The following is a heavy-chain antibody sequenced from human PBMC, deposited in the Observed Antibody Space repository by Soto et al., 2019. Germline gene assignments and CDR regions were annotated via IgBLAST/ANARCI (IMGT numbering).Heavy chain of an antibody. CDR3: ARFGGGMDV. Sequence: QVQLQESGPGLVKPSGTLSLTCVVSGGSISGINWWYWVRQPPGKGLEWIGEIYHSGSTHYNPSLMSRVTISVDKSKNHFPLKLSSAAAADTAVYYGARFGGGMDVWGQGTTVTVSS. V-gene: IGHV4-4*02. CDR1: GGSISGINW. CDR2: IYHSGST. D-gene: IGHD3-10*01. J-gene: IGHJ6*02.